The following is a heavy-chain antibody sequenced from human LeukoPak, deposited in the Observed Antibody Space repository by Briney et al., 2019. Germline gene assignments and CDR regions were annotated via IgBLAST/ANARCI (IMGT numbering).Heavy chain of an antibody. D-gene: IGHD6-19*01. CDR3: AKDRGSSSGWYYFDY. Sequence: GQSLRLSCGVSGFSFSYYGMHWLRQAPGKGLEWVAVIPYDGSNKYYADSVKGRFTISRDNSKNTLYLQMNSLRAEDTVVYYCAKDRGSSSGWYYFDYWGQGTLDTVSS. CDR2: IPYDGSNK. CDR1: GFSFSYYG. V-gene: IGHV3-30*18. J-gene: IGHJ4*02.